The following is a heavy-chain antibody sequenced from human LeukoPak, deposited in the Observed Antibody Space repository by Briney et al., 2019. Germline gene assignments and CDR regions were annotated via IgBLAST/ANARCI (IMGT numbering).Heavy chain of an antibody. J-gene: IGHJ4*02. CDR3: ARENLEWLLPGPY. Sequence: SETLSLTCAVYGGSFSGYYWSWIRQPPGKGLEWIGEINHSGSTNYNPSPKSRVTISVDTSKNQFSPKLSSVTAADTAVYYCARENLEWLLPGPYWGQGTLVTVSS. CDR2: INHSGST. D-gene: IGHD3-3*01. V-gene: IGHV4-34*01. CDR1: GGSFSGYY.